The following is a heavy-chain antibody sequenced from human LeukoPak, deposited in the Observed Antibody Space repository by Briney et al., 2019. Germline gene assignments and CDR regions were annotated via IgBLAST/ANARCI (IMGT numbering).Heavy chain of an antibody. Sequence: SETLSLTCAVSGDSISDGYYWGWLRQPPGKGLGWMEIIYNGGSAYNNPPLESRVTISLDTSKNHFSLNLTSVTAADTAMYYCARVAELTWLPYDAAFDIWGRRTMVTVSS. CDR3: ARVAELTWLPYDAAFDI. D-gene: IGHD3-9*01. J-gene: IGHJ3*02. CDR2: IYNGGSA. CDR1: GDSISDGYY. V-gene: IGHV4-38-2*01.